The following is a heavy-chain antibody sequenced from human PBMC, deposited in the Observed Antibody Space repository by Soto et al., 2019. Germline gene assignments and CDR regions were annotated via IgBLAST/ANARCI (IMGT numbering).Heavy chain of an antibody. J-gene: IGHJ6*02. D-gene: IGHD3-10*01. V-gene: IGHV1-69*12. CDR3: ARHYGSGKNYYYYGMDV. Sequence: QVQLVQSGAEVKKPGSSVKVSCKASGGTFSSYAISWVRQAPGQGLEWMGGIIPIFGTADYAQKFQGRVTITADESPSTAYMELSSLRSEDTAVYYCARHYGSGKNYYYYGMDVWGQGTTVTVSS. CDR2: IIPIFGTA. CDR1: GGTFSSYA.